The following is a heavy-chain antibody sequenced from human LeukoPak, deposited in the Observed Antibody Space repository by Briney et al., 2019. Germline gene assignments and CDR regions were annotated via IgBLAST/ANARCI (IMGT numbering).Heavy chain of an antibody. CDR3: GKDKELAA. V-gene: IGHV3-23*01. J-gene: IGHJ3*01. D-gene: IGHD3-3*02. CDR2: ISFSGANT. Sequence: PGGSLRLSCAASGFTFRDSAMSWVRQAPGKGLEWVSLISFSGANTYYADSVKGRFTVSRDNSKDTLYLQMNSLRAEDTAIYYWGKDKELAAWGQGTMVTVSS. CDR1: GFTFRDSA.